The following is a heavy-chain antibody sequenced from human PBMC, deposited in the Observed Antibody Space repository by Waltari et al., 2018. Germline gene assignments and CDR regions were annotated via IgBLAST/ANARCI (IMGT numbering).Heavy chain of an antibody. CDR2: IERAGNT. Sequence: EEQLVESGGGVIQIGGSLRLSCDGSGFSVSDNYMNWVRQGPGKGLEWVATIERAGNTYYADSVKGRFATSRGSSRDTVYFEMNSLRPDDTAVYYCASTLHLDGWLDGFDIWGQGTVVTVSS. J-gene: IGHJ3*02. CDR1: GFSVSDNY. V-gene: IGHV3-53*01. CDR3: ASTLHLDGWLDGFDI. D-gene: IGHD1-1*01.